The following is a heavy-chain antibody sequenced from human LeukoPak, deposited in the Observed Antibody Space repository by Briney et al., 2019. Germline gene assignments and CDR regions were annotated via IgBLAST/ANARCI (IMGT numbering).Heavy chain of an antibody. CDR1: GGSISRYY. J-gene: IGHJ4*02. CDR3: ARHGIAERPEEFDY. Sequence: PSETLSLTCTVSGGSISRYYWSWIRQSPGKGPEWIGYIHYSGSTNYNLSLKSRVTISVDRSKNELSLKLSSATAADTAVYYCARHGIAERPEEFDYWGQGTLVTVSS. V-gene: IGHV4-59*08. D-gene: IGHD6-6*01. CDR2: IHYSGST.